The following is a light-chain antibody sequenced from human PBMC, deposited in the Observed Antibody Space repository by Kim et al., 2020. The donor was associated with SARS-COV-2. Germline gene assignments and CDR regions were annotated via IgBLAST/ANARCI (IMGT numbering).Light chain of an antibody. CDR2: GSS. J-gene: IGKJ5*01. CDR3: QQYNDWSSIT. Sequence: SPGERASLSCRASQSVAGNLAWYQQKPGQAPRLLIYGSSTRATDIPARFSGSGSGTEFTLTISSLQSEDFAVYYCQQYNDWSSITFGQGTRLEIK. CDR1: QSVAGN. V-gene: IGKV3-15*01.